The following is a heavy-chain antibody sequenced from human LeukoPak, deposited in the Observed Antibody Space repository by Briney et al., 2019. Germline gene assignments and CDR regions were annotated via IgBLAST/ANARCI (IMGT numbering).Heavy chain of an antibody. Sequence: PGGSLTLSCAASGFIFSSRYMTWVRQAPGKGLEWVAVISYDGSNKYYADSVKGRFTISRDNSKNTLYLQMNSLRAEDTAVYYCARDLPWFDPWGQGTLVTVSS. J-gene: IGHJ5*02. CDR1: GFIFSSRY. CDR3: ARDLPWFDP. CDR2: ISYDGSNK. V-gene: IGHV3-30*03.